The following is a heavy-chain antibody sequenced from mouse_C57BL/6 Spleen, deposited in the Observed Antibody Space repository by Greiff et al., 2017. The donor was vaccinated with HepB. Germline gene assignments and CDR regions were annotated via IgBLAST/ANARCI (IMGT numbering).Heavy chain of an antibody. CDR1: GYTFTSYW. J-gene: IGHJ1*03. D-gene: IGHD2-3*01. Sequence: QVQLQQPGAELVKPGASVKLSCKASGYTFTSYWMHWVKQRPGQGLEWIGMIHPNSGSTNYNEKFKSKATLTVDKSSSTAYMQLSSLTSEDSAVYYCARDDGYYNDYFDVWGTGTTVTVSS. CDR2: IHPNSGST. V-gene: IGHV1-64*01. CDR3: ARDDGYYNDYFDV.